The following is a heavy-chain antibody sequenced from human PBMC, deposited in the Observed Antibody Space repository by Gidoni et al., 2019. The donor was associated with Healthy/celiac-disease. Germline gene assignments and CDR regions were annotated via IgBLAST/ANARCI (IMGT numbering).Heavy chain of an antibody. V-gene: IGHV4-39*01. D-gene: IGHD3-22*01. CDR3: ARMFSGYLNWFDP. J-gene: IGHJ5*02. CDR1: GGSISSSSYY. Sequence: QLQLQESGPGLVKPSETLSLTCTVSGGSISSSSYYWGWIRQPPGKGLEWIGSIYYSGSTYYNPSLKSRVTISVDTSKNQFSLKLSSVTAADTAVYYCARMFSGYLNWFDPWGQGTLVTVSS. CDR2: IYYSGST.